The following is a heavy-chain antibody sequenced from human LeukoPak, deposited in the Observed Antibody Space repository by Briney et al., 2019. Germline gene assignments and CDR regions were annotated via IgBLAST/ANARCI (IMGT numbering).Heavy chain of an antibody. J-gene: IGHJ3*02. CDR2: IIPIFGTA. Sequence: SVKVSCKASGGTFSSYAISWVRQAPGQGLEWMGRIIPIFGTANYAQKFQGRVTITTDESTSTAYMKLSSLRSEDTAVYYCARPLRSGYYYNAFDIWGQGTMVTVSS. CDR3: ARPLRSGYYYNAFDI. CDR1: GGTFSSYA. V-gene: IGHV1-69*05. D-gene: IGHD3-22*01.